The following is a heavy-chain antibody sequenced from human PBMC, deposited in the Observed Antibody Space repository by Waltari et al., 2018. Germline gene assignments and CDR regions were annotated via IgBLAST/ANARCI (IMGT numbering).Heavy chain of an antibody. Sequence: QVRLVQSGAAVKKPGASVKVSCQASGYSFTNYGIHWVRQAPGQRLEWMGWINAGYGDTKYSQKFQGRVTITRDTSASTAYMELSSLRSDDTAVYYCAREGVMIVVVQGPYNWFDPWGQGTLVTVSS. D-gene: IGHD3-22*01. J-gene: IGHJ5*02. CDR2: INAGYGDT. V-gene: IGHV1-3*01. CDR3: AREGVMIVVVQGPYNWFDP. CDR1: GYSFTNYG.